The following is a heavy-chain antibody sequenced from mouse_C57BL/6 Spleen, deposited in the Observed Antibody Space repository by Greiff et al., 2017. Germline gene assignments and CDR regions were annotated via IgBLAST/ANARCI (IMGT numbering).Heavy chain of an antibody. CDR3: TRRYYDYTMDY. CDR1: GYTFTDYE. D-gene: IGHD2-4*01. Sequence: QVQLKESGAELVRPGASVTLSCKASGYTFTDYEMHWVKQTPVHGLEWIGAIDPETGGTAYNQKFKGKAILTADKSSSTAYMELRSLTSEDSAVYYCTRRYYDYTMDYWGQGTSVTVSS. CDR2: IDPETGGT. J-gene: IGHJ4*01. V-gene: IGHV1-15*01.